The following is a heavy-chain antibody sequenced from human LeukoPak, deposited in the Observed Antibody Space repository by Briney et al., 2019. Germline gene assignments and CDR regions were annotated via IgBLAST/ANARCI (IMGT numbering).Heavy chain of an antibody. CDR2: INPNSGYT. V-gene: IGHV1-2*02. CDR3: AREEANTRIHFDY. Sequence: GASVKVSCKASGYTLTGYYIHWVRQAPGQGLEWMGYINPNSGYTNYAQKFQDRVTVTRDTSISIAYMELSRLRSDDTAVYYCAREEANTRIHFDYWGQGTLVTVSS. CDR1: GYTLTGYY. J-gene: IGHJ4*02. D-gene: IGHD3-22*01.